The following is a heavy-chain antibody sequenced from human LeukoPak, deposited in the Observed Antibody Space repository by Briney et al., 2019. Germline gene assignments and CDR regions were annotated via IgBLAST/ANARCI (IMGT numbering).Heavy chain of an antibody. D-gene: IGHD3-3*01. CDR2: INHSGST. V-gene: IGHV4-34*01. Sequence: ASETLSLTCAVYGGSFSGYYWSWIRQPPGKGLEWIGEINHSGSTNYNPSLKSRVTISVDTSKNQFSLKLSSVTAADTAVYYCARRSDFWSGYYGYYYGMDVWGQGTTVTVSS. J-gene: IGHJ6*02. CDR3: ARRSDFWSGYYGYYYGMDV. CDR1: GGSFSGYY.